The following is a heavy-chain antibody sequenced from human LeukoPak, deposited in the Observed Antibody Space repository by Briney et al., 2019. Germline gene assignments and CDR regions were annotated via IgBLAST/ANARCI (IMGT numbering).Heavy chain of an antibody. Sequence: PGGSLRLSCAASGFTFSSYEMNWVRQAPGKGLEWVSYISSSGSTIYYADSVKGRLTISRDNAKNSLYLQMNSLRAEDTAVYYCARDYAYYGSGSYEQWFDPWGQGTLVTVSS. CDR1: GFTFSSYE. CDR3: ARDYAYYGSGSYEQWFDP. J-gene: IGHJ5*02. V-gene: IGHV3-48*03. CDR2: ISSSGSTI. D-gene: IGHD3-10*01.